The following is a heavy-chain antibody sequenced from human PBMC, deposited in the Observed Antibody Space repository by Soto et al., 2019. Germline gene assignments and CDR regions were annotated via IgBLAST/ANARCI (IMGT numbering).Heavy chain of an antibody. Sequence: GGSLRLSCAASGFTFSSYGMHWVRQAPGKGLEWVAVISYDGSNKYYADSVKGRFTISRDNSKNTLYLQMNSLRAEDTAVYYCAKVDLATMIDLGSHWGQGTLVTVS. J-gene: IGHJ4*02. CDR1: GFTFSSYG. V-gene: IGHV3-30*18. D-gene: IGHD3-22*01. CDR2: ISYDGSNK. CDR3: AKVDLATMIDLGSH.